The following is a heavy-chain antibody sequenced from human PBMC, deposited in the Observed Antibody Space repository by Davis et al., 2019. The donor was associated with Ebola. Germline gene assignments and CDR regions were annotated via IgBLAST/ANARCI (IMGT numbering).Heavy chain of an antibody. CDR1: GVSISTHY. CDR2: IYYTGSA. D-gene: IGHD3-10*01. CDR3: SERGSSV. Sequence: PSETLSLTCTVPGVSISTHYWSWIRQPPGKRLEWIGSIYYTGSAYYNSSLNSRVTISVDTSKNQFSLKLTSVTAADTAMYYCSERGSSVWGQGTLVTVSS. V-gene: IGHV4-59*11. J-gene: IGHJ4*02.